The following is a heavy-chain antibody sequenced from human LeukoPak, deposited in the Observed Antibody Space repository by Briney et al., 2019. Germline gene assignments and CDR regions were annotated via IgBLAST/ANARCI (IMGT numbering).Heavy chain of an antibody. V-gene: IGHV1-2*02. Sequence: ASVKVSCKASGYRFSGSYIHWVRQAPGQGLEWMAWINPNSGDTNYAQMFQGRVTVTRDTSISTVYMELSRLRYDDTAIYYCARAREVTGLTPWGQGTLVTVSS. CDR3: ARAREVTGLTP. D-gene: IGHD3-9*01. CDR2: INPNSGDT. J-gene: IGHJ5*02. CDR1: GYRFSGSY.